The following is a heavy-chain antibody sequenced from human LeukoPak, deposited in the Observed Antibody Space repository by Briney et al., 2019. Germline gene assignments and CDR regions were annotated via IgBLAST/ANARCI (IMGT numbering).Heavy chain of an antibody. Sequence: PSETLSLTCTVSGGSISSYYWSWIRQPPGKGLEWIGYIYYSGSTNYNPSLKSRVTISVDTSKNQFSLKLSSVTAADTAVYYCGGGSRFGELIYGGKGPLVTVSS. D-gene: IGHD3-10*01. J-gene: IGHJ4*02. CDR1: GGSISSYY. CDR3: GGGSRFGELIY. CDR2: IYYSGST. V-gene: IGHV4-59*01.